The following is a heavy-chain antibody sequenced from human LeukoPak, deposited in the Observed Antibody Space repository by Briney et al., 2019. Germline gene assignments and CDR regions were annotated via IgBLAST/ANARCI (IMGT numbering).Heavy chain of an antibody. CDR1: GGTFSNYA. CDR3: AADLSNPRMGASYLDA. V-gene: IGHV1-69*13. Sequence: SVKVSCKASGGTFSNYAISWVRQAPGQGLEWMGGIIPIFGTANYAQKFQGRVTITADESTSTAYMELSSLRSEDTAVYYCAADLSNPRMGASYLDAWGQGTLVTVSS. J-gene: IGHJ5*02. CDR2: IIPIFGTA. D-gene: IGHD3-16*01.